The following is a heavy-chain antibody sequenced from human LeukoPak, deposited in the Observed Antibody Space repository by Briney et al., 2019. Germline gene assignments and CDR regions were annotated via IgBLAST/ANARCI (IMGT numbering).Heavy chain of an antibody. J-gene: IGHJ6*03. V-gene: IGHV1-69*05. CDR3: ARDRADYDFWTDNYYYYMDV. CDR2: IIPIFGTA. Sequence: SVKVSCKASGGTFSSYAISWVRQAPGQGLEWMGRIIPIFGTANYAQKFQGRVTITTDESTSTAYMELSSLRSKDTAVYYCARDRADYDFWTDNYYYYMDVWGKGTTVTVSS. CDR1: GGTFSSYA. D-gene: IGHD3/OR15-3a*01.